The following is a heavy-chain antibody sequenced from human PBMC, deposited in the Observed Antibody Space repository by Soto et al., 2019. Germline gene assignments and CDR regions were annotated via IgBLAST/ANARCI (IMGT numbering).Heavy chain of an antibody. Sequence: EVQLVESGGGLVQPGGSLRLSCAASGFTFSSYWMHWVRQAPGKGLVWVSRINSDGTSTTYADSVKGRFTISRDNAKNTLYLQMNSLRAEDTAVYYCVRTSLVVARATREDYWCQGTLVTVSS. D-gene: IGHD2-8*02. J-gene: IGHJ4*02. CDR3: VRTSLVVARATREDY. CDR1: GFTFSSYW. CDR2: INSDGTST. V-gene: IGHV3-74*01.